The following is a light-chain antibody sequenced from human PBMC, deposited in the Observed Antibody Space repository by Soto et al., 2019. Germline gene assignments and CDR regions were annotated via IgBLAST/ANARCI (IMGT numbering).Light chain of an antibody. CDR3: QQYNNWPPWT. J-gene: IGKJ1*01. CDR1: QSVSSN. Sequence: EIVMTHSPATLSVSPGERATHYCRASQSVSSNLAWYQQKPGQAPRLLIYGASTRATGIPARFSGSGSGTEFTLSISSLQSEDFAVYYCQQYNNWPPWTFGQGTKVDIK. V-gene: IGKV3-15*01. CDR2: GAS.